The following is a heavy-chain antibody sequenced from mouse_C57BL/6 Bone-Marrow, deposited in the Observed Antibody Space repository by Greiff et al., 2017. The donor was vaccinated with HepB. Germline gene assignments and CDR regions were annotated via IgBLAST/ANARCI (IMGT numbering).Heavy chain of an antibody. CDR2: IYPRSGNT. CDR3: ARFAY. Sequence: QVQLQQPGAELARPGASVKLSCKASGYTFTSYGISWVKQRTGQGLEWIGEIYPRSGNTYYNEKFKGKATLTADKSSSTAYMELRSLTSEDSAVYFCARFAYWGQGTLVTVSA. CDR1: GYTFTSYG. V-gene: IGHV1-81*01. J-gene: IGHJ3*01.